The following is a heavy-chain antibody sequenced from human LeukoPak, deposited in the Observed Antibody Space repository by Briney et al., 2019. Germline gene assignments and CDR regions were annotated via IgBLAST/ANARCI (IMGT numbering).Heavy chain of an antibody. CDR3: ARRYTNYAPLDY. J-gene: IGHJ4*02. CDR2: IYHSGGT. D-gene: IGHD1-1*01. V-gene: IGHV4-34*01. CDR1: GGSFSSYY. Sequence: SETLSLTCAVYGGSFSSYYWSWIRQPPGKGPEWIGEIYHSGGTNYNPSLKSRVNISVDTSKTQFSLKLSSVTAADTAVYYCARRYTNYAPLDYWGQGTLVTVSS.